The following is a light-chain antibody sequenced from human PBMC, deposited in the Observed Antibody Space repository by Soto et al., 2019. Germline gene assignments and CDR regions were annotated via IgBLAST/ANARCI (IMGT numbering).Light chain of an antibody. V-gene: IGKV1-17*03. CDR1: QDISNH. J-gene: IGKJ1*01. Sequence: DIQMTQSPSAMSASVGDRVTITCRASQDISNHLAWFQQKPGKVPKRLIYVASSLQSGVPSRFSGSGSGTEFPLTISSLQPEDFATYYCLQHNSDPRTFGQGTKVEIK. CDR2: VAS. CDR3: LQHNSDPRT.